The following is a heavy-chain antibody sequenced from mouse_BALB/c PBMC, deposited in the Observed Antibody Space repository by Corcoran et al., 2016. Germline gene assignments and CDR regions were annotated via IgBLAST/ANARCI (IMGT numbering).Heavy chain of an antibody. CDR2: INPYNGST. J-gene: IGHJ4*01. Sequence: EVQMQQSGPDLVTLGASMKISCKASGYSFTVYTMNGVKQSSGKNLEWIGLINPYNGSTSYNQKFKGKATLTVDKSSSTAYMELLSLTSEDSAVYYCARFYDGGYANDYWGQGTSVTVSS. CDR1: GYSFTVYT. V-gene: IGHV1-18*01. D-gene: IGHD2-12*01. CDR3: ARFYDGGYANDY.